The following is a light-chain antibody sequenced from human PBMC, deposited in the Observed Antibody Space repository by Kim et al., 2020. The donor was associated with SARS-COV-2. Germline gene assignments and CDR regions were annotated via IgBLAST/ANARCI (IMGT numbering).Light chain of an antibody. CDR3: QQSYSTPYT. J-gene: IGKJ2*01. V-gene: IGKV1-39*01. Sequence: DIQMTQSPSSPSASVGDRVTITCRASQSLSSYLNWYQQKPGKAPNLLIYAASSLQSGVPSRFSGSGSGTDFTLTISSLQPEDFATYYCQQSYSTPYTFGQGTKLEI. CDR1: QSLSSY. CDR2: AAS.